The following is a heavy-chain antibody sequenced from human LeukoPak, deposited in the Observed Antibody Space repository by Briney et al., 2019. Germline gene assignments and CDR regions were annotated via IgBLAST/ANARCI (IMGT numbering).Heavy chain of an antibody. CDR2: INHSGST. V-gene: IGHV4-34*01. Sequence: SETLSLTCVVYGGSFSDFYWSWIRQPPGKGLEWIGEINHSGSTNYNPSLKSRVTISVDTSKNQFSLKLSSVTAADTAVYYCARGRDGYNSWGQGTLVTVSS. J-gene: IGHJ5*02. CDR1: GGSFSDFY. D-gene: IGHD5-24*01. CDR3: ARGRDGYNS.